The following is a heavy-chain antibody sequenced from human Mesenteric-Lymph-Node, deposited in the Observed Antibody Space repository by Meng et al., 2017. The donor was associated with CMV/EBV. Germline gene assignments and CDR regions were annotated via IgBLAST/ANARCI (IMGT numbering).Heavy chain of an antibody. CDR1: GGSFSAYY. CDR3: ARGTIGGGYQLFYGMDV. V-gene: IGHV4-34*01. J-gene: IGHJ6*02. D-gene: IGHD2-2*01. CDR2: INHSGST. Sequence: SETLSLTCAVFGGSFSAYYLNWIRQPPGKGLEWIGEINHSGSTNYNPSLKSRVSISVDMSKNQLSLKLTSVTAADTAVYYCARGTIGGGYQLFYGMDVWGQGTTVTVSS.